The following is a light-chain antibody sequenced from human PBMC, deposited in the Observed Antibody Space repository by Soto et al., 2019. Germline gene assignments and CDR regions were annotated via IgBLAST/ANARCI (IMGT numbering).Light chain of an antibody. CDR1: QDISSW. V-gene: IGKV1D-12*01. Sequence: DIQMNQSPSSVSASVGDRVTITCRASQDISSWLAWYQQKPGKAPNLLIYVASSLQSGVPSSFSGSGSGTDFALTIISLQPEDCATYFCQQAYGFPLSFGGGTKVEMK. J-gene: IGKJ4*01. CDR2: VAS. CDR3: QQAYGFPLS.